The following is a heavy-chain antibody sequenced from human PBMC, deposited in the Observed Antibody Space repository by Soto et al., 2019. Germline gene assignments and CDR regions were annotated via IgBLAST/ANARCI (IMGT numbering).Heavy chain of an antibody. D-gene: IGHD6-13*01. J-gene: IGHJ4*02. Sequence: SETLSLTCTVSGGSISSSSYYWGWIRQPPGKGLEWIGSIYYSGSTYYNPSLKSRVTISVDTSKNQFSLKLSSVTAADTAVYYCAIAGIAAAGGPRAFDYWGQGNLVTVSS. CDR1: GGSISSSSYY. CDR2: IYYSGST. V-gene: IGHV4-39*01. CDR3: AIAGIAAAGGPRAFDY.